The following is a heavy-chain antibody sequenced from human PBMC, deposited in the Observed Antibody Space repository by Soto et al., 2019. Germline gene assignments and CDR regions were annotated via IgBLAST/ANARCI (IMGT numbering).Heavy chain of an antibody. V-gene: IGHV4-31*02. CDR3: AQALVFTRVDGFDI. J-gene: IGHJ3*02. D-gene: IGHD3-10*01. CDR2: IYYSRNT. Sequence: QVRLQEWGPGLVKPSQTLSLKCAVSGGSITTGGRYWSWIRQLPGKGLEWIGDIYYSRNTYYNASPKSRVTISVEAAKSQFTLKQSSVTAADTAVYYCAQALVFTRVDGFDIWGQGRLVTVSS. CDR1: GGSITTGGRY.